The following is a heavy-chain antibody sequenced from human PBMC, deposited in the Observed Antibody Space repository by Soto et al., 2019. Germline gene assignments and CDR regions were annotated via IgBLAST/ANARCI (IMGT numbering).Heavy chain of an antibody. V-gene: IGHV1-24*01. CDR2: FDPEDGET. J-gene: IGHJ6*02. D-gene: IGHD6-13*01. Sequence: GASVKVSCKVSGYTLTELSMHWVRQAPGKGLEWMGGFDPEDGETIYAQKSQGRVTMTEDTSTDTAYMELSSLRSEDTAVYYCATDRGGAAASYYYYGMDVWGQGTTVTVSS. CDR3: ATDRGGAAASYYYYGMDV. CDR1: GYTLTELS.